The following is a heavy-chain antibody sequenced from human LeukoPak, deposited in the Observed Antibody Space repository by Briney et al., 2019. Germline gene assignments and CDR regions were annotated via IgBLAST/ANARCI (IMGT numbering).Heavy chain of an antibody. Sequence: GGSLRLSCAASGFTFSSYSMNWVRQAPGKGLEWVSYISSSTIYYADSVKGRFTISRDNAKNSLYLQMNSLRAEDTAVYYCARTSRRGGYMGYWGQGTLVTVSS. D-gene: IGHD3-10*01. J-gene: IGHJ4*02. CDR1: GFTFSSYS. CDR2: ISSSTI. CDR3: ARTSRRGGYMGY. V-gene: IGHV3-48*01.